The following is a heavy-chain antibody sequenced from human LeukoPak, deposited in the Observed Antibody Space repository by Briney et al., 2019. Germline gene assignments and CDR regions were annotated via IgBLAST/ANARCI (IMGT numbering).Heavy chain of an antibody. J-gene: IGHJ4*02. V-gene: IGHV1-2*06. CDR1: GYTFTGYY. D-gene: IGHD6-19*01. Sequence: ASVKVSCKASGYTFTGYYMHWVRQAPGQGLEWMGRINPNSGGTNYAQKLQGRVTMTRDTSISTAYMELSRLRSDDTAVYYCARYSSGWYHGPPEDYWGQGTLVTVSS. CDR2: INPNSGGT. CDR3: ARYSSGWYHGPPEDY.